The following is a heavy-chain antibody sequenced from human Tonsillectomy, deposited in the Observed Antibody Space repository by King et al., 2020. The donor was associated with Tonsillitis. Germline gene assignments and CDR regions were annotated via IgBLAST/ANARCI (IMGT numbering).Heavy chain of an antibody. CDR3: TRQGGYSYNYYYIDV. Sequence: VQLVESGGGLVQPGGSLKLSCAASGFRFSDSTMHWVRQASGKGLEWVGRIRSKANSYATEYTVSVKGRFTISRDDSKNTAYLQMNSLKTEDTAVYYCTRQGGYSYNYYYIDVWGKGTTVTVSS. J-gene: IGHJ6*03. CDR1: GFRFSDST. V-gene: IGHV3-73*01. D-gene: IGHD5-18*01. CDR2: IRSKANSYAT.